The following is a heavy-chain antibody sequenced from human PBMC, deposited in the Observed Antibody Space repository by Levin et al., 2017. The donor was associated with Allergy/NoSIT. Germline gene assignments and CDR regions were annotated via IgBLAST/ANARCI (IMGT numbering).Heavy chain of an antibody. CDR2: ISYDGSNK. J-gene: IGHJ3*02. CDR3: AKDVGEAYCGGDCYASAFDI. V-gene: IGHV3-30*18. CDR1: GFTFSSYG. D-gene: IGHD2-21*02. Sequence: GGSLRLSCAASGFTFSSYGMHWVRQAPGKGLEWVAVISYDGSNKYYADSVKGRFTISRDNSKNTLYLQMNSLRAEDTAVYYCAKDVGEAYCGGDCYASAFDIWGQGTMVTVSS.